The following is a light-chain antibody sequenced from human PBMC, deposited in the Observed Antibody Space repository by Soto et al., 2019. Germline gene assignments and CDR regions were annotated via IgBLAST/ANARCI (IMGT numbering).Light chain of an antibody. V-gene: IGLV2-14*01. CDR1: RSDVGGYNF. CDR3: SSYTSTNTLV. J-gene: IGLJ2*01. CDR2: DVT. Sequence: QSALTQPASVSGSPGQSITISCTGTRSDVGGYNFVSWYQQHPGKVPKLLIYDVTHRPSGVSSRFSASKSANTASLTISGLQAEDEADYYCSSYTSTNTLVFGGGTKVTVL.